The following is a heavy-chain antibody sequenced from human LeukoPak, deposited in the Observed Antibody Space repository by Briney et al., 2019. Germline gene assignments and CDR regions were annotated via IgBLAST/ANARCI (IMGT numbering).Heavy chain of an antibody. V-gene: IGHV1-69*04. CDR3: ARDSNADYDFWSGYYYY. J-gene: IGHJ4*02. Sequence: ASVKVSCKASGGTFSSYAISWVRQAPGQGLEWMGRITPILGIANYAQKFQGRVTITADKSTSTAYMELSSLRSEDTAVYYCARDSNADYDFWSGYYYYWGQGTLVTVSS. D-gene: IGHD3-3*01. CDR1: GGTFSSYA. CDR2: ITPILGIA.